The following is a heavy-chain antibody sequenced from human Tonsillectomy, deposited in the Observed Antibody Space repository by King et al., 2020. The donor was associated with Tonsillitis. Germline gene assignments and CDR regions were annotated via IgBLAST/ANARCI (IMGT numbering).Heavy chain of an antibody. V-gene: IGHV3-21*01. CDR2: ISVSSGYI. CDR1: GFTFSSYS. Sequence: VQLVESGGGLVKPGGSLRLSCAASGFTFSSYSMNWVRQAPGKGLEWVSSISVSSGYIHYSDSVKGRFTISRDNAKNSLYLQMNSLRAEDTAVYYCARDQFGELLEPYYFDYWGQGTLVTVSS. D-gene: IGHD3-10*01. CDR3: ARDQFGELLEPYYFDY. J-gene: IGHJ4*02.